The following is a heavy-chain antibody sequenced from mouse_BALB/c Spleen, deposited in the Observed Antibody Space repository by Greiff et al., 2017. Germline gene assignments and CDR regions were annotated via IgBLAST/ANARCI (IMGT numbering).Heavy chain of an antibody. CDR1: GYTFTEYN. D-gene: IGHD4-1*01. J-gene: IGHJ2*01. Sequence: VKLQESGAGLVKPGASVKLSCKASGYTFTEYNIHWVKQRSGQGLEWIGWFYPGSGSIKYNEKFKDKATLTADKSSSTVYMELSRLTSEDSAVYCCARQEDRLGDYFDYWGEGTTLTVSS. CDR3: ARQEDRLGDYFDY. V-gene: IGHV1-62-2*01. CDR2: FYPGSGSI.